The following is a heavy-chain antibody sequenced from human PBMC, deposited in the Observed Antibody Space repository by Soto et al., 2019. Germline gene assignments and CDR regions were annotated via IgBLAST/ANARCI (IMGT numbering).Heavy chain of an antibody. V-gene: IGHV1-18*01. CDR2: ISAYNGNT. CDR3: AIGLRLWFGGYYYYGMDV. CDR1: GYTITSYA. Sequence: ASVKVSSKASGYTITSYAIRWVRQAPGKEQEWMGWISAYNGNTNYAQKHQGRVTMTTDTSTSTAYMELRSLRSDDTAVYYCAIGLRLWFGGYYYYGMDVWGQGTTVTVSS. J-gene: IGHJ6*02. D-gene: IGHD3-10*01.